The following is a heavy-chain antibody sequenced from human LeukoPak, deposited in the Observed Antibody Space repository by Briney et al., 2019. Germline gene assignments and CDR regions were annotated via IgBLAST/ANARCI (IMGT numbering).Heavy chain of an antibody. J-gene: IGHJ4*02. CDR3: ARGGESSGWYIISFFDY. CDR1: GYTFTGYY. D-gene: IGHD6-19*01. CDR2: INPDSGGT. Sequence: ASVKVSCKASGYTFTGYYMHWVRQAPGQGLEWMGWINPDSGGTNYAQKFQGWVTMTRDTSISTAYMELSRLRSDDTAVYYCARGGESSGWYIISFFDYWGQGTLVTVSS. V-gene: IGHV1-2*04.